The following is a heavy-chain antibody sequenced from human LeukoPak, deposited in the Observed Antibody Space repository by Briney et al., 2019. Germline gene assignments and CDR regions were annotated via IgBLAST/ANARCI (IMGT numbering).Heavy chain of an antibody. CDR2: IHYRGTT. J-gene: IGHJ4*02. V-gene: IGHV4-59*13. CDR1: GASINSFY. Sequence: PSETLSLTCSVSGASINSFYWNWIRQSPGKGLEWLGNIHYRGTTNYNPSLKSRVSLSLDTSKSQFALKVTSVTAADTAVYHCARDEYGDFQGFDYWGQGARVTVSS. D-gene: IGHD4-17*01. CDR3: ARDEYGDFQGFDY.